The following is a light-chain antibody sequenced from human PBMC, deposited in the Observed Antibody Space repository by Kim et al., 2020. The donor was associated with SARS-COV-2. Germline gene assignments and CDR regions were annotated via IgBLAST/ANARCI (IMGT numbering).Light chain of an antibody. CDR2: MVS. J-gene: IGKJ3*01. CDR1: PSPVYSVVNIY. Sequence: PAAISRMSCPSPVYSVVNIYLSCCHHRRGHSPRRLMYMVSCRDTGVPDRFSGSGSGTDFTLQISRLEGVDVGVYYCMQYTHSPFTFGPGTKVEI. CDR3: MQYTHSPFT. V-gene: IGKV2-30*01.